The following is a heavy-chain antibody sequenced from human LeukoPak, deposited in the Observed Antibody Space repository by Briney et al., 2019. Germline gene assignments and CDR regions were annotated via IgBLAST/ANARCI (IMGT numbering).Heavy chain of an antibody. V-gene: IGHV3-30*02. CDR1: GFTFSSYE. CDR3: ANLHYYYDSSGYPFDY. CDR2: IRYDGSNK. D-gene: IGHD3-22*01. Sequence: GGSLRLSCAASGFTFSSYEMNWVRQAPGKGLEWVAFIRYDGSNKYYADSVKGRFTISRDNSKNTLYLQMNSLRAEDTAVYYCANLHYYYDSSGYPFDYWGQGTLVTVSS. J-gene: IGHJ4*02.